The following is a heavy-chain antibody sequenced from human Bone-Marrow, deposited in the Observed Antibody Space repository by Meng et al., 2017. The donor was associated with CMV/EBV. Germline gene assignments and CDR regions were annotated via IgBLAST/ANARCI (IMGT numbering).Heavy chain of an antibody. Sequence: GESLKISCAASGFTFDDYGMSWVRQAPGKGLEWVSGINWNGGSTGYADSVKGRFTISRDNAKNSLYLQMNSLRAEDTALYYCARDHNWNYGTFDYWGQGTLVTVS. CDR3: ARDHNWNYGTFDY. CDR1: GFTFDDYG. D-gene: IGHD1-7*01. CDR2: INWNGGST. J-gene: IGHJ4*02. V-gene: IGHV3-20*04.